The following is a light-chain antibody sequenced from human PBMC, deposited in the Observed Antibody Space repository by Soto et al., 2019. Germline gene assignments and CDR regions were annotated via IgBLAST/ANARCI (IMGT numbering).Light chain of an antibody. V-gene: IGKV1-5*01. CDR2: DAS. Sequence: DIQMTQSPSTLSASVGDGVTITCRASQNISVWLAWYQQRPGKAPKFLMYDASSLETAVPSRFSGSGSGTEFTLTIRSLQPDDSATYYCQQYDSSSPTFGQGTKLEIK. J-gene: IGKJ2*01. CDR1: QNISVW. CDR3: QQYDSSSPT.